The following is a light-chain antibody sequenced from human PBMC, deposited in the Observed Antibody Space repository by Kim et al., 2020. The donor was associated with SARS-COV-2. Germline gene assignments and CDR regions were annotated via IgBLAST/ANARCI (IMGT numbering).Light chain of an antibody. CDR3: QAWDSGIAGV. CDR1: KLDDKY. V-gene: IGLV3-1*01. Sequence: SYELTQPPSVSVSPGQTASITCSGDKLDDKYVGWYQQKPGQSPVLIIYQDAKRPSGIPGRFSGSNSGNTATLTISGTQAMDEADYYCQAWDSGIAGVFGGGTQLTVL. J-gene: IGLJ2*01. CDR2: QDA.